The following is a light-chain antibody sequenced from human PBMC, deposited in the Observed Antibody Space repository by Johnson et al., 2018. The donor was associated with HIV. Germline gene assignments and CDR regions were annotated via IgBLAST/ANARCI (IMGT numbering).Light chain of an antibody. CDR1: SSNIGNKY. CDR3: GTWDTSLSAGGL. Sequence: QSVLTQPPSVSAAPGQKVTISCSGSSSNIGNKYVSWYQQLPGTAPKLLIYENTKRPSGIPDRFSGSKSGTSATLAITGLHTGYEADYYCGTWDTSLSAGGLFGSGTRVTVL. J-gene: IGLJ1*01. V-gene: IGLV1-51*02. CDR2: ENT.